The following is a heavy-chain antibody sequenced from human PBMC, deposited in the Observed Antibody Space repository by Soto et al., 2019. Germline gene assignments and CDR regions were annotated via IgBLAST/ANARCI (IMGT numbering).Heavy chain of an antibody. CDR1: GGSISEKY. V-gene: IGHV4-4*07. CDR3: VASLAASGLNWLDP. D-gene: IGHD6-13*01. J-gene: IGHJ5*02. CDR2: IFASGHT. Sequence: SETLSLTCIVSGGSISEKYWNWVRQPPGKGLEWIGLIFASGHTDYNPSLKSRVTMSVDASKNQFSLRLTSMTAADTAVYYCVASLAASGLNWLDPWGRGTLVTVSS.